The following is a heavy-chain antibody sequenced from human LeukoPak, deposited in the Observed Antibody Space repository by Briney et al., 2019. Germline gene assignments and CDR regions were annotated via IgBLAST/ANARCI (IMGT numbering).Heavy chain of an antibody. CDR1: GGSISSGGYY. CDR2: IYDSGST. V-gene: IGHV4-30-4*01. J-gene: IGHJ3*02. Sequence: SETLSLTCTVSGGSISSGGYYWSWIRPPPGKGLEWIGYIYDSGSTYYTPSLKSRVTISVDTSKNQFSLKLSSVTAADTAVYYCAREGPLDAFDIWGQGTMVTVSS. CDR3: AREGPLDAFDI.